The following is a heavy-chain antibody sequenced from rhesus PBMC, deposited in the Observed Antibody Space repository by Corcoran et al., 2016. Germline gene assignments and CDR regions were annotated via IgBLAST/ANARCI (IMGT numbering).Heavy chain of an antibody. J-gene: IGHJ4*01. V-gene: IGHV4-122*02. CDR2: ITYSGTT. D-gene: IGHD2-21*01. Sequence: QVQLQESGPGLVKPSETLSLTCAVSGGSISSGYYYWSWIRQPPGKGLEWIGYITYSGTTSYNPSLTSRVPISRDTSKTQFSLTLSSLTAADTAVYYCARSCTGGGCYADFDCWGQGVLVTVSS. CDR1: GGSISSGYYY. CDR3: ARSCTGGGCYADFDC.